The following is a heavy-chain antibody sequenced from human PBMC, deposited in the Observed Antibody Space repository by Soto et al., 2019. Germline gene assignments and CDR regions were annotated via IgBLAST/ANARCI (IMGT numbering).Heavy chain of an antibody. V-gene: IGHV1-3*01. CDR3: ARDGVAAAGFWPYNWFDP. Sequence: QVQLVQSGAEVKKPGASVKVSCKASGYTFTSYAMHWVRQAPGQRLEWMGWINAGNGNTKYSQKFQGRVTITRDTSASTAYMELSSLRSEDTAVYYCARDGVAAAGFWPYNWFDPWGQGTLVTVSS. CDR2: INAGNGNT. J-gene: IGHJ5*02. CDR1: GYTFTSYA. D-gene: IGHD6-13*01.